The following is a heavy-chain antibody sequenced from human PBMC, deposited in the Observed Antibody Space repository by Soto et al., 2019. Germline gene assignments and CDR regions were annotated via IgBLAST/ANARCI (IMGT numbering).Heavy chain of an antibody. CDR1: GGTFSSYA. Sequence: SVKVSCKASGGTFSSYAISWVRQAPGQGLEWMGGIIPIFGAANYAQKFQGRVTITADESTSTAYMELSSLRSEDTAVYYCARSTARRDKYIFDYWGQGTLVTVSS. CDR2: IIPIFGAA. CDR3: ARSTARRDKYIFDY. V-gene: IGHV1-69*13. J-gene: IGHJ4*02. D-gene: IGHD6-6*01.